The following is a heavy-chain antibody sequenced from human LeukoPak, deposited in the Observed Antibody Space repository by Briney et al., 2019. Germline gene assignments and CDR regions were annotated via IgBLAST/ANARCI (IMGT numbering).Heavy chain of an antibody. Sequence: ASVKVSCKASGGTFSSYAISWVRQAPGQGLEWMGGIIPIFGTANYAQKFQGRVTITADESTSTAYMGLSSLRSEDTAVYYCASGCSSTSCYTWGWDDAFDIWGQGTMVTVSS. CDR1: GGTFSSYA. CDR2: IIPIFGTA. J-gene: IGHJ3*02. CDR3: ASGCSSTSCYTWGWDDAFDI. V-gene: IGHV1-69*13. D-gene: IGHD2-2*02.